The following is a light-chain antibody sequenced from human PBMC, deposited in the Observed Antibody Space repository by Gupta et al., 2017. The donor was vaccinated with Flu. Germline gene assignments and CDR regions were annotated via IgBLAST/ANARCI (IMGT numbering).Light chain of an antibody. CDR3: QQYNSWPLT. J-gene: IGKJ4*01. V-gene: IGKV3-15*01. CDR1: QSVSNT. CDR2: DAS. Sequence: EVVMTHSPATLSVSPGDRATLSCRASQSVSNTLAWYHQKPGQAPRLLIYDASTRATGVPTMFSGRGAGTEFTLIISSLQSEYVATYYCQQYNSWPLTFGRGTEVEIK.